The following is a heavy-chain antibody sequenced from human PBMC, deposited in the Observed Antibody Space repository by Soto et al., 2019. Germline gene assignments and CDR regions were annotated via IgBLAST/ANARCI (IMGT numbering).Heavy chain of an antibody. CDR2: ISSSSSYI. Sequence: PGGSLRLSCAASGFTFSSYSMNWVRQAPGKGLEWVSSISSSSSYIYYADSVKGRFTISRDNAKNSLYLQMNSLRAEDTAVYYCARGTTGTTRYFDYWGQGTLVTVSS. J-gene: IGHJ4*02. D-gene: IGHD1-1*01. CDR1: GFTFSSYS. CDR3: ARGTTGTTRYFDY. V-gene: IGHV3-21*01.